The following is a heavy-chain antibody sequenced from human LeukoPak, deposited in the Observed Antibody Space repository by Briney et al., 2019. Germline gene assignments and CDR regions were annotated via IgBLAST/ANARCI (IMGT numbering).Heavy chain of an antibody. CDR3: ARGYCSSTSCYINWFDP. CDR1: GGSFSGYY. V-gene: IGHV4-34*01. D-gene: IGHD2-2*01. Sequence: SETLSLICAVYGGSFSGYYWSWIRQPPGKGLEWIGEINHSGSTNYNPSLKSRVTISVDTSKNQFSLKLSSVTAAVTAVYYCARGYCSSTSCYINWFDPWGQGTLVTVSS. J-gene: IGHJ5*02. CDR2: INHSGST.